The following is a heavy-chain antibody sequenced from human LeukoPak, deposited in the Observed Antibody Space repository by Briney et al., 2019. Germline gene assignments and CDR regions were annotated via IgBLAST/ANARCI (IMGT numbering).Heavy chain of an antibody. Sequence: GESLKISCKGGGYTFTNYWIGWVRQVPGKGLEWMGLIYPGDSDTRYSPSFQGQVTFLVDASISTAYLQLSGLRASDTAIYYCVRFGLTSSLDYWGQGTLVTVSS. CDR2: IYPGDSDT. D-gene: IGHD6-13*01. CDR1: GYTFTNYW. CDR3: VRFGLTSSLDY. V-gene: IGHV5-51*01. J-gene: IGHJ4*02.